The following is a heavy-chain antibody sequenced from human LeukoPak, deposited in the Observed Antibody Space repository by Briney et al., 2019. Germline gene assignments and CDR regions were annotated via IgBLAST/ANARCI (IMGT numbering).Heavy chain of an antibody. CDR1: GGSFSGYY. CDR2: INHSGST. J-gene: IGHJ3*02. V-gene: IGHV4-34*01. Sequence: PSETLSLTCAVYGGSFSGYYWSWIRQPPGKGLEWIGEINHSGSTNYNPSLKSRVTISVDTSKNQFSLKLSSVTAADTAVYYCARDSHDAFDIWGQGTMVTVSS. CDR3: ARDSHDAFDI.